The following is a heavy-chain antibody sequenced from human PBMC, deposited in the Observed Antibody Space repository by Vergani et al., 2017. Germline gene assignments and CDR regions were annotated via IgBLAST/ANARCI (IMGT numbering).Heavy chain of an antibody. Sequence: QVQLQQSGPGLVKPSQTLSLTCAISGDSVSSNSAAWNWIRQSPSRGLEWLGRTYYRSKWYNDYAVSVKSRITINPDTSKNQFSLQLNSVTPEDTAVYYCAREGYHYGSGSHNYYYYYMDVWGKGTTVTVSS. CDR2: TYYRSKWYN. V-gene: IGHV6-1*01. D-gene: IGHD3-10*01. J-gene: IGHJ6*03. CDR3: AREGYHYGSGSHNYYYYYMDV. CDR1: GDSVSSNSAA.